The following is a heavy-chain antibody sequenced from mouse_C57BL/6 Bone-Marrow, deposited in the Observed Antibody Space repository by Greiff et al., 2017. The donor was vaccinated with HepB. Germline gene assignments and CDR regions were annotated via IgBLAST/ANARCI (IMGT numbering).Heavy chain of an antibody. D-gene: IGHD2-4*01. CDR2: IDPSDSYT. CDR1: GYTFTSYW. Sequence: QVQLQQPGAELVMPGASVKLSCKASGYTFTSYWMHWVKQRPGQGLEWIGEIDPSDSYTNYNQKFKGKATLTVDTSSSTAYMQLSSLTSEDSAVYYCAREGDYDVPYYFDYWGQGTTLTVSS. V-gene: IGHV1-69*01. J-gene: IGHJ2*01. CDR3: AREGDYDVPYYFDY.